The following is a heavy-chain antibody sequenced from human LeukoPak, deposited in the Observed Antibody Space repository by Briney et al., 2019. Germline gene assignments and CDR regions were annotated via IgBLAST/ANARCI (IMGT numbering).Heavy chain of an antibody. V-gene: IGHV4-59*08. CDR1: GVSISGYY. Sequence: PSETLSLTCTVSGVSISGYYWNWFRLPPGKGLEWIGQISYSGITKYNPAIKSRVTVSVDTSKNHVSVNLSSVTAADPGFYYCERHRAIAGPFDHWGQGNLVTVSS. CDR3: ERHRAIAGPFDH. CDR2: ISYSGIT. J-gene: IGHJ4*02. D-gene: IGHD6-19*01.